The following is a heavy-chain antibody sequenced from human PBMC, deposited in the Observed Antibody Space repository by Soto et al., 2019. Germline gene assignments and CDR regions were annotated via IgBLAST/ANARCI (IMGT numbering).Heavy chain of an antibody. D-gene: IGHD3-10*01. CDR1: GFTFSSYS. CDR3: ARCAVGDSSDY. Sequence: EVQLVESGGGLVKPGGSLRLSCAASGFTFSSYSMNWVRQAPGKGLEWVSSISSSSSYIYYVDSVKGRFTISRDNAKNSLYLQMNSLRAEDTAVYYCARCAVGDSSDYWGQGPLVTVSS. CDR2: ISSSSSYI. J-gene: IGHJ4*02. V-gene: IGHV3-21*01.